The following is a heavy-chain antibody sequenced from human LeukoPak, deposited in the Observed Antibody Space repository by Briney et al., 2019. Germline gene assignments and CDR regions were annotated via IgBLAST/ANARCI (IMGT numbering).Heavy chain of an antibody. CDR1: GGSISSGDYY. V-gene: IGHV4-30-4*08. J-gene: IGHJ3*02. Sequence: SETLSLTCTVSGGSISSGDYYWSWIRQPPGKGLEWIGYIYYSGSTYYNPSLKSRVTISVDTSKNQFSLKLSSVTAADTAVYYCARGESLEYYDSPSDAFDIWGQGTMVTVSS. D-gene: IGHD3-22*01. CDR3: ARGESLEYYDSPSDAFDI. CDR2: IYYSGST.